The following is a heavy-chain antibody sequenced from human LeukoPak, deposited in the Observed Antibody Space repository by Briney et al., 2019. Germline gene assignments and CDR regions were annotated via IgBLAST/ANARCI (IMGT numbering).Heavy chain of an antibody. CDR2: ISSSSGYI. V-gene: IGHV3-21*01. CDR3: ARGDTAMELIDY. CDR1: GFTFTSYT. J-gene: IGHJ4*02. Sequence: GGSLRLSCAASGFTFTSYTMNWVRQAPGKRLEWVSSISSSSGYIYYADSMKGRFTISRENAKNSLYLQMNSLRAGDTAVYYCARGDTAMELIDYWGQGTLVTVSS. D-gene: IGHD5-18*01.